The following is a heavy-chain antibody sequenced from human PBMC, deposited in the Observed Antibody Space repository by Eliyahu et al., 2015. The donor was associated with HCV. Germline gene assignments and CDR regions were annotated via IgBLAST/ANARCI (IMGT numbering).Heavy chain of an antibody. J-gene: IGHJ4*02. CDR3: TRSSLKLRYYYDSSGNRYYFDY. V-gene: IGHV3-49*05. D-gene: IGHD3-22*01. Sequence: EVQLVESGGGLVKPGRSLRLSCTASGFTFGDYAMSWFRQAPGKGLEWVGFIRSKAYGGTTEYAASVKGRFTISRDDSKSIAYLQMNSLKTEDTAVYYCTRSSLKLRYYYDSSGNRYYFDYWGQGTLVTVSS. CDR2: IRSKAYGGTT. CDR1: GFTFGDYA.